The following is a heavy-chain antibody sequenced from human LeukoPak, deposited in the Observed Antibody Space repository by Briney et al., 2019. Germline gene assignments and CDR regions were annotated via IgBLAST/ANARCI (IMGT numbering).Heavy chain of an antibody. CDR3: ARDLELYYYDSSGYFPDY. V-gene: IGHV1-2*02. CDR2: INPNSGGT. CDR1: GYTFTGYY. Sequence: ASVKVSCKASGYTFTGYYMYWVRQAPGQGLEWMGWINPNSGGTNYAQKFQGRVTMTRDTSISTAYMELSRLRSDDTAVYYCARDLELYYYDSSGYFPDYWGQGTLVTVSS. J-gene: IGHJ4*02. D-gene: IGHD3-22*01.